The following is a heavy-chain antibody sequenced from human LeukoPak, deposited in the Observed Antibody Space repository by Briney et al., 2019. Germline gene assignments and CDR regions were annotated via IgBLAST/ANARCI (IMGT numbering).Heavy chain of an antibody. CDR1: GGSFSGYY. CDR2: INQSGST. V-gene: IGHV4-34*01. D-gene: IGHD2-15*01. J-gene: IGHJ6*02. CDR3: AAVAATPDYYGMDV. Sequence: PSETLSLTCAVYGGSFSGYYWSWIRQPQGKGLEWNGEINQSGSTNYNPSLKSRVTISVGTSKKQFSPKLSSVTAADTAVYYCAAVAATPDYYGMDVWGQGTTVTVSS.